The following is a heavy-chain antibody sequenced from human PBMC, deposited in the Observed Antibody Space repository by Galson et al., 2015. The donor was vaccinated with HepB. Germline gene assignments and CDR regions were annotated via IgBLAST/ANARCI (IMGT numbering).Heavy chain of an antibody. D-gene: IGHD1-26*01. J-gene: IGHJ6*02. CDR3: AKGGSGSYRRWWVVGYGMDV. CDR1: GFTFSSYG. V-gene: IGHV3-30*18. CDR2: ISYDGSNK. Sequence: SLRPSCAASGFTFSSYGMHWVRQAPGKGLEWVAVISYDGSNKYYADSVKGRFTISRDNSKNTLYLQMNSLRAEDTAVYYCAKGGSGSYRRWWVVGYGMDVWGQGTTVTVSS.